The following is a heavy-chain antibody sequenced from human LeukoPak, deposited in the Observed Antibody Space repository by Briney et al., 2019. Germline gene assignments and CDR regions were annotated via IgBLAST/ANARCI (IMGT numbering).Heavy chain of an antibody. CDR3: ARGCRVVPGVHNVGMTSYYNGMDV. CDR2: INPSAGDT. Sequence: ASVKVSCKPSGYTFTSYYMHWVRQAPGQGLEWMGKINPSAGDTSYAQKFQGRVNTTRDPSTSTVYMEVVTLRPEDTAVYYCARGCRVVPGVHNVGMTSYYNGMDVWGQGAPVTVSS. CDR1: GYTFTSYY. D-gene: IGHD2-2*01. J-gene: IGHJ6*02. V-gene: IGHV1-46*01.